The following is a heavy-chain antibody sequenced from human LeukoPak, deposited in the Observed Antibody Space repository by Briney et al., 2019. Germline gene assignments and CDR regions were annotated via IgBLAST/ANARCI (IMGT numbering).Heavy chain of an antibody. D-gene: IGHD1-26*01. CDR3: ARDRLTSGSYFFDY. J-gene: IGHJ4*02. CDR1: AFTFSDYS. Sequence: GGSLRLSCAASAFTFSDYSMNWVRQAPGKGLEWISYISGRSSTIYYADSVRGRFTISRDNAKNSMYLQMNRLRAEDTAVYYCARDRLTSGSYFFDYWGQGTLVTVAS. CDR2: ISGRSSTI. V-gene: IGHV3-48*01.